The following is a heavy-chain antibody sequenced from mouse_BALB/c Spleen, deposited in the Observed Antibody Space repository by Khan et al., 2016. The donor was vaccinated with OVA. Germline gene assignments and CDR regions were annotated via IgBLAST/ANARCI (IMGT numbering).Heavy chain of an antibody. V-gene: IGHV1S56*01. CDR2: IYPGNVNT. Sequence: QVQLKQSGPELVKPGASVRISCKASGYTFTSYYIHWVKQRPGQGLEWIGWIYPGNVNTKYNEKFKGKATLTADTSSSTAYMQLSSLNSEDSAVYFWARWGSNSPSYAMDYWGQGTSVTVSS. CDR1: GYTFTSYY. D-gene: IGHD2-5*01. J-gene: IGHJ4*01. CDR3: ARWGSNSPSYAMDY.